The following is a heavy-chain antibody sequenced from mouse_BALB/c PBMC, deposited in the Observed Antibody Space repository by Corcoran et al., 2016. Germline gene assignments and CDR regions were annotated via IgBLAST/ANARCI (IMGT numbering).Heavy chain of an antibody. V-gene: IGHV1-26*01. Sequence: EVQLQQSGPELVKPGASVKISCKASGYSFTGYYMHWVKQSHVKSLEWIGRINPYNGATSYNQNFKDKASLTVDKSSSTAYMELHNLTSEDSAVYYCARSDAGTGFDYWGQGTTLTVSS. J-gene: IGHJ2*01. D-gene: IGHD4-1*01. CDR2: INPYNGAT. CDR1: GYSFTGYY. CDR3: ARSDAGTGFDY.